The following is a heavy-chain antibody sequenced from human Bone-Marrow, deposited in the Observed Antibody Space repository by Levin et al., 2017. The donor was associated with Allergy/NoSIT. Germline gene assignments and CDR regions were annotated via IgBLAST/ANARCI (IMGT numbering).Heavy chain of an antibody. Sequence: GGSLRLSCAASGFTVSSNYMSWVRQAPGKGPEWVSVIYSGGSTYYADSVKGRFTISRDNSKNTLYLQLNSLRAEDTAVYYCARGWFGELLSPWGQGTLVTVSS. V-gene: IGHV3-53*01. CDR3: ARGWFGELLSP. D-gene: IGHD3-10*01. CDR2: IYSGGST. J-gene: IGHJ5*02. CDR1: GFTVSSNY.